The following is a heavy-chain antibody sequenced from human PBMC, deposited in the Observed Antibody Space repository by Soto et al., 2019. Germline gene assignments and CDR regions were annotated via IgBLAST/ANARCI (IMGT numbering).Heavy chain of an antibody. Sequence: HPGGSLRLSCAASGFTFSSYAMSWVRQAPGKGLEWVSAISGSGGSTYYADSVKGRFTISRDNSKNTLYLQMNSLRAEDTAVYYCAKDHTAAWWLVHPWDYWGQGTLVTVSS. J-gene: IGHJ4*02. V-gene: IGHV3-23*01. CDR1: GFTFSSYA. D-gene: IGHD6-19*01. CDR3: AKDHTAAWWLVHPWDY. CDR2: ISGSGGST.